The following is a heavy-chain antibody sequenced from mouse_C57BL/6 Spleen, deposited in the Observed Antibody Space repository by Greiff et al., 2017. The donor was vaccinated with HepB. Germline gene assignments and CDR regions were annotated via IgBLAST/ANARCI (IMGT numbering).Heavy chain of an antibody. Sequence: EVKLVESGGGLVKPGGSLKLSCAASGFTFSDYGMHWVRQAPEKGLEWVAYISSGSITIYYADTVKGRFTISRDNAKNTLFLQMTSLRSEDTAMYYCATMVFWGQGTLVTVSA. CDR3: ATMVF. V-gene: IGHV5-17*01. CDR2: ISSGSITI. CDR1: GFTFSDYG. D-gene: IGHD2-2*01. J-gene: IGHJ3*01.